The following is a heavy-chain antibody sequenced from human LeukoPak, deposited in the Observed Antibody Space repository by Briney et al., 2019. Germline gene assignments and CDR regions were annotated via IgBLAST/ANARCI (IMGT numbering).Heavy chain of an antibody. V-gene: IGHV3-23*01. CDR2: ISGSGGST. D-gene: IGHD5-24*01. CDR3: AKFRDGYNYYFDY. J-gene: IGHJ4*02. Sequence: GGSLRLSCAASGFTFSSYAMSWVRQAPAKGLEWVSAISGSGGSTYYADSVKGRFTISRDNSKNTLYLQMNSLRAEDTAVYYCAKFRDGYNYYFDYWGQGTLVTVSS. CDR1: GFTFSSYA.